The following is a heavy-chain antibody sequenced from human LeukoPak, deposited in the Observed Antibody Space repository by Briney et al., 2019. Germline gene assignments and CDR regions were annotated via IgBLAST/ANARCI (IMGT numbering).Heavy chain of an antibody. CDR1: GFTFSSYA. J-gene: IGHJ5*02. D-gene: IGHD6-19*01. V-gene: IGHV3-23*01. Sequence: PGGSLRLSCAASGFTFSSYAMSWVRQAPGKGLEWVSAISGSGGSTYYADSAKGRFTISRDNSKNTLYLQMNSLRAEDTAVYYCAKDAPGIAVAGTGWFDPWGQGTLVTVSS. CDR2: ISGSGGST. CDR3: AKDAPGIAVAGTGWFDP.